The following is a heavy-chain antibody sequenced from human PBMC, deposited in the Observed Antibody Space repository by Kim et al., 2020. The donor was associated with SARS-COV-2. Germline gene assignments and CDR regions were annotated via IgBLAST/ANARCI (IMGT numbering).Heavy chain of an antibody. Sequence: GGSLRLSCAASGFTFSSYAMSWVRQAPGKGLEWVSAISGSGGSTYYADSVKGRFTISRDNSKNTLYLQMNSLRAEDTAVYYCAKSRDVILWDIAAAGTFDPWGQGTLVTVSS. CDR2: ISGSGGST. CDR1: GFTFSSYA. V-gene: IGHV3-23*01. D-gene: IGHD6-13*01. J-gene: IGHJ5*02. CDR3: AKSRDVILWDIAAAGTFDP.